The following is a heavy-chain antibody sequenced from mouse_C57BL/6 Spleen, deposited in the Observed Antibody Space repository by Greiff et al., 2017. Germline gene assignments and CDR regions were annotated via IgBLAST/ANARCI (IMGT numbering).Heavy chain of an antibody. CDR2: IDPANGNT. CDR1: GFNIQNTY. Sequence: VQLQQSVAELVRPGASVKLSCTASGFNIQNTYMHWVKQRPEQGLEWIGRIDPANGNTKYAPKFQGKATITADTSSNTAYLQLSSLTSEDTAIYYCARLGYLDWDWYFDVWGTGTTVTVSS. D-gene: IGHD2-3*01. CDR3: ARLGYLDWDWYFDV. J-gene: IGHJ1*03. V-gene: IGHV14-3*01.